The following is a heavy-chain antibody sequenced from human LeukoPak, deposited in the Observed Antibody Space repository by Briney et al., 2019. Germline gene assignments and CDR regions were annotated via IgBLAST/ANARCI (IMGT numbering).Heavy chain of an antibody. J-gene: IGHJ4*02. D-gene: IGHD3-9*01. Sequence: GGSLRLSCAASGLTFSRHWMTWVRQAPGKGLEWVANIKQDGSKKSYVDSVKGRFTISRDNAKNSLYLQMNSLRAEDTAIYYCTRVGHIDEGIDYWGQGTLVTVSS. CDR3: TRVGHIDEGIDY. CDR1: GLTFSRHW. CDR2: IKQDGSKK. V-gene: IGHV3-7*04.